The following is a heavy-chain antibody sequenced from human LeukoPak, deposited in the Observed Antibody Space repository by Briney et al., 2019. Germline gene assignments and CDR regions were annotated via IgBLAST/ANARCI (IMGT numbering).Heavy chain of an antibody. Sequence: GGSLGLSCAASGFTFDAYGMTWVRQAPGKGLEWVSNINWNGGSTGYADSVKGRFTISRDNAKNSLYLQMNSLRAEDTALYHCARTRYSGSYGGVDYWGQGTLITVSS. CDR1: GFTFDAYG. V-gene: IGHV3-20*01. D-gene: IGHD1-26*01. CDR2: INWNGGST. CDR3: ARTRYSGSYGGVDY. J-gene: IGHJ4*02.